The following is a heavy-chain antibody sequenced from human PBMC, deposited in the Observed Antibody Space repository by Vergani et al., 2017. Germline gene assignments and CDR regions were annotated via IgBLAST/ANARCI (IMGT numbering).Heavy chain of an antibody. CDR1: GFTFSSYW. V-gene: IGHV3-7*01. D-gene: IGHD6-6*01. CDR2: IKRDGSEK. Sequence: EVQLVESGGGLVQPGGSLRLSCAASGFTFSSYWMSWVRQAPGKGLEWVANIKRDGSEKYYVDSVKGRFTISRDNAKNSLYLQMNSLRAEDTAVYYCAREGIAARGTPFDYWGQGTLVTVSS. J-gene: IGHJ4*02. CDR3: AREGIAARGTPFDY.